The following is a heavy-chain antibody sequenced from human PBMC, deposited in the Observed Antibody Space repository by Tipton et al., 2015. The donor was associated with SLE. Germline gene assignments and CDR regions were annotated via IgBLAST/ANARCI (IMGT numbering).Heavy chain of an antibody. CDR1: GASISSGTYY. CDR2: IYTTGSP. J-gene: IGHJ3*02. V-gene: IGHV4-61*02. Sequence: TLSLTCTVSGASISSGTYYWSWIRQHPGKGLEWIGRIYTTGSPYYNPSLESRVVMSMDKSKNQFSLKLTAVTAADTAVYYCARTLDALDIWGQGTMVTVSS. CDR3: ARTLDALDI.